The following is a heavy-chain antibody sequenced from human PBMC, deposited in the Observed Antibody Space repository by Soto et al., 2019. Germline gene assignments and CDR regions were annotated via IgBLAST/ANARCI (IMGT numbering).Heavy chain of an antibody. V-gene: IGHV4-59*01. D-gene: IGHD3-10*01. Sequence: PSETLSLTCTVSGGSISSYYWSWIRQPPGKGLEWIGYIYYSGSTNYNPSLKSRVTISVDTSKNQFSLKLSSVTAADTAVYYCARDPLTLVDYYGSGTEPPHDAFDIWGQGPMVTVSS. J-gene: IGHJ3*02. CDR3: ARDPLTLVDYYGSGTEPPHDAFDI. CDR1: GGSISSYY. CDR2: IYYSGST.